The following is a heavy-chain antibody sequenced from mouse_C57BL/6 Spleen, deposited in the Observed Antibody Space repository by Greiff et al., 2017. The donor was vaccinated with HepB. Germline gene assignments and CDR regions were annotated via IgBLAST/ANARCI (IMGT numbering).Heavy chain of an antibody. D-gene: IGHD2-5*01. J-gene: IGHJ2*01. V-gene: IGHV5-15*01. CDR2: ISNLAYSI. CDR1: GFTFSDYG. CDR3: ARSNQYYFDY. Sequence: EVMLVESGGGLVQPGGSLKLSCAASGFTFSDYGMAWVRQAPRKGPEWVAFISNLAYSIYYADTVTGRFTISRENAKNTLYLEMSSLRSEDTAMYYCARSNQYYFDYWGQGTTLTVSS.